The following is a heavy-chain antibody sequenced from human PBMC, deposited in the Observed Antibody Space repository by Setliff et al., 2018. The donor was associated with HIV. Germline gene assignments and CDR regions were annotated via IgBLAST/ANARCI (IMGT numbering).Heavy chain of an antibody. CDR3: ARGLVEEIVVITQPRLKYAFDI. J-gene: IGHJ3*02. CDR2: INHSGRT. Sequence: SETLSLTCAVYGGSFSDYYWSWIRQPPGKGLEWIGEINHSGRTIQSPSLGSRVTISIDTSKNQFSLKLSSVTAADTAVYYCARGLVEEIVVITQPRLKYAFDIWGQGTMVTVS. CDR1: GGSFSDYY. V-gene: IGHV4-34*01. D-gene: IGHD3-22*01.